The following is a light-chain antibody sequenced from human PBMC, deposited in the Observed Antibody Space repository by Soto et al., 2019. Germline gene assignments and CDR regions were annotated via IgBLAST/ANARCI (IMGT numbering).Light chain of an antibody. CDR3: QQYGSSRK. CDR1: QNIDTSY. V-gene: IGKV3-20*01. Sequence: PGEGATLLYRASQNIDTSYLAWYQQKPGQAPRLLIYGASSRATGIPDRFSGSGSGTAFTLTISRLEPEDFAAYYCQQYGSSRKFGQGTKVDIK. J-gene: IGKJ1*01. CDR2: GAS.